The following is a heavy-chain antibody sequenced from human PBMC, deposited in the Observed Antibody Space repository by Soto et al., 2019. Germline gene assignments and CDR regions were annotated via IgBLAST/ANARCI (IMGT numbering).Heavy chain of an antibody. CDR3: AKYSSGYYYRFDY. V-gene: IGHV3-33*06. J-gene: IGHJ4*02. CDR2: IRNDGSDK. Sequence: GWSLRLSCAASVFIFIPYGIHWVRQAPGKGLEWVALIRNDGSDKYYADSVKGRFTISRDNSKNTLYLQMNSLRAEDTAVYYCAKYSSGYYYRFDYWGQGTLVTVSS. CDR1: VFIFIPYG. D-gene: IGHD3-22*01.